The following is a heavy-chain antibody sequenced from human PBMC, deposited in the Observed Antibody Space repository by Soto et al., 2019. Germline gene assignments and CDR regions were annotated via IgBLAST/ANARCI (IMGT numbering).Heavy chain of an antibody. CDR3: ARGPSDSSGYYSHYLDY. J-gene: IGHJ4*02. V-gene: IGHV1-46*01. Sequence: ASVKVSCKASGYTFTTYYIHWVRQAPGQGLEWMGIINPSDGTTNYPQRFQGRVTMTRDTSTSTVYMELSSLRYEETAVYYCARGPSDSSGYYSHYLDYWGRGTQVTVSS. CDR2: INPSDGTT. CDR1: GYTFTTYY. D-gene: IGHD3-22*01.